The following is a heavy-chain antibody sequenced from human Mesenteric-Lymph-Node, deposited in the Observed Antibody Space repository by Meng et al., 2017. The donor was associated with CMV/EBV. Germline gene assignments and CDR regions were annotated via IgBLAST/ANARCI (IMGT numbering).Heavy chain of an antibody. V-gene: IGHV2-5*02. Sequence: FSVSTYGAGVGWIRQPPGKALEWLALIYWDDDQRYTPSLKSRLTITKDPSKSQVVLTMTTMDPVDTATYYCAHRRRGQLWSFWDFDYWGQGTLVTVSS. CDR3: AHRRRGQLWSFWDFDY. CDR1: FSVSTYGAG. J-gene: IGHJ4*02. CDR2: IYWDDDQ. D-gene: IGHD5-18*01.